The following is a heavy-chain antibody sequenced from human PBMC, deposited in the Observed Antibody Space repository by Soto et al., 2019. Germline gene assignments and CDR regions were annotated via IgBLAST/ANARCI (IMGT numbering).Heavy chain of an antibody. CDR2: IYTGGNT. V-gene: IGHV3-66*01. J-gene: IGHJ4*02. D-gene: IGHD1-26*01. CDR3: MTEYRMGADSLDY. CDR1: GSTLSRDN. Sequence: EVQLVESGGALVQRGGSLRLSCAVSGSTLSRDNMNWVRQAPGKGPEWVSIIYTGGNTYYAASVKGRFSVSRDRSTNTLFLQMDSLRAEDTAVYYCMTEYRMGADSLDYWGQGTLVTVSS.